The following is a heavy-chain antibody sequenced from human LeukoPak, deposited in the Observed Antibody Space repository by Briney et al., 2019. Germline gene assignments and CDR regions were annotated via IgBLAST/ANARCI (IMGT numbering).Heavy chain of an antibody. CDR1: GFTFSSYA. V-gene: IGHV3-23*01. CDR3: ARASHYYYYMDV. Sequence: GGSLRLSCAASGFTFSSYAMSWVRQAPGKGLEWVSAISGSGGSTYYADSVKGRFTISRDNSKNTLYLQMSSLRAEDTAVYYCARASHYYYYMDVWGKGTTVTISS. CDR2: ISGSGGST. J-gene: IGHJ6*03.